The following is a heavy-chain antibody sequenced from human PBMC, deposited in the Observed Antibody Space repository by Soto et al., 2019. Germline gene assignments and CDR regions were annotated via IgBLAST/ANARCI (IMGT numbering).Heavy chain of an antibody. D-gene: IGHD6-13*01. Sequence: SETLSLTCALYGGSLSGYYWSWIRQPPGKGLEWIGEINHSGSTNYNPSLKSRAIISVDTSKNQFSLKLTSVTAADTAVYYCGTGRDDQQLVFDYWGQETLVTVCS. CDR2: INHSGST. CDR1: GGSLSGYY. CDR3: GTGRDDQQLVFDY. V-gene: IGHV4-34*01. J-gene: IGHJ4*02.